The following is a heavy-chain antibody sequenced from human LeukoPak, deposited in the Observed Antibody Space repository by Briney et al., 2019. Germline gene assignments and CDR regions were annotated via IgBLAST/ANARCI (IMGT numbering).Heavy chain of an antibody. CDR2: IGSGGRTK. J-gene: IGHJ3*02. Sequence: GGSLRLSCAASGFTFSSYAMSWVRQAPGKGLVWVSRIGSGGRTKNYADSVRGRFTISRDNARNTLYLQMNSLRAEDTAVYYCAREKWDEDAFDMWGQGTMVTVSS. V-gene: IGHV3-74*01. CDR1: GFTFSSYA. CDR3: AREKWDEDAFDM. D-gene: IGHD1-26*01.